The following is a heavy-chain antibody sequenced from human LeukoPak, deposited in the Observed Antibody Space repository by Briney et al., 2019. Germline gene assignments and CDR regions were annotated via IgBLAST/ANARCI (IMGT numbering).Heavy chain of an antibody. CDR3: ARVRDIVVVPAAYYGMDV. D-gene: IGHD2-2*01. Sequence: PSETLSLTCAVSGGSFSGYYWSWIRQPPGKGLEWIGEINHSGSTNYNPSLKSRVTISVDTSKNQFSLKLSSVTAADTAVYYCARVRDIVVVPAAYYGMDVWGKGTTVTVSS. J-gene: IGHJ6*04. CDR1: GGSFSGYY. CDR2: INHSGST. V-gene: IGHV4-34*01.